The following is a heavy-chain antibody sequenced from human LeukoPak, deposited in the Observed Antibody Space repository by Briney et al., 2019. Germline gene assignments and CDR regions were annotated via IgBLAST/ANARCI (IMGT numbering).Heavy chain of an antibody. D-gene: IGHD3-10*01. CDR2: ISGSGGST. V-gene: IGHV3-23*01. J-gene: IGHJ6*03. CDR1: GFTFSSYA. Sequence: GGSLRLSCAASGFTFSSYAMSWVRQAPGKGLEWVSAISGSGGSTYYADSVKGRFTISRDNSKNTLYLQMNSLRAEDTAVYYCATPPVLLWFGETYYYMDVWGKGTTVTVSS. CDR3: ATPPVLLWFGETYYYMDV.